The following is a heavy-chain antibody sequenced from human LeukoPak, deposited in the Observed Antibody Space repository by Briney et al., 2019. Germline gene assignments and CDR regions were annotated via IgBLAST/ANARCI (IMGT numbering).Heavy chain of an antibody. J-gene: IGHJ5*02. CDR1: GFSLSNYW. D-gene: IGHD5-12*01. CDR2: IHPDGSIT. Sequence: GGSLRVSCAASGFSLSNYWMHWVRQAPGTGLVWVSRIHPDGSITTYADSVKGRFTISRDNAKNTLYLQMNSLRAEDTAVYYCAPQQTYSPYNWFDPWGQGTLVTVSS. V-gene: IGHV3-74*03. CDR3: APQQTYSPYNWFDP.